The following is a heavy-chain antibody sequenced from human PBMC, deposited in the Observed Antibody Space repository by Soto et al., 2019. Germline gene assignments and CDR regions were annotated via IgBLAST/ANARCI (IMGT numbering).Heavy chain of an antibody. D-gene: IGHD2-15*01. CDR2: ISDDGSNT. CDR3: ARYMFYTFLIVFTTHPYSFAD. Sequence: QVQLVESGGGVVQPGRSLRLSCAASGFTFSRHTMHWVRQAPGKGLEWVAAISDDGSNTYYADSVKGRFTISRDNSKNTLYLQLNTPSREATAVHHCARYMFYTFLIVFTTHPYSFADWCPGTLVTVSS. J-gene: IGHJ4*02. V-gene: IGHV3-30-3*01. CDR1: GFTFSRHT.